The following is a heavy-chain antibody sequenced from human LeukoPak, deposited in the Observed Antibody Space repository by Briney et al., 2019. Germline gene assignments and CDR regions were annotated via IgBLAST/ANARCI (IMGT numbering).Heavy chain of an antibody. J-gene: IGHJ5*02. CDR1: GGSLSSSSYY. V-gene: IGHV4-39*01. Sequence: PSETLSLTCTVSGGSLSSSSYYWGWIRQPPGKWLEWIGSIYYSGSTYYNPSLKSRVTISVDTSKNQFSLKLSSVTAADTAVYYCARRVGYCSSTSCYDLDPWGQGTLVTVSS. CDR2: IYYSGST. D-gene: IGHD2-2*01. CDR3: ARRVGYCSSTSCYDLDP.